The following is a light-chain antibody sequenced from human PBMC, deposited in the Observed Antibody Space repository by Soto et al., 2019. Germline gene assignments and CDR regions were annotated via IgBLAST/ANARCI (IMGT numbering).Light chain of an antibody. V-gene: IGKV3-15*01. CDR3: QQYNNWPPWT. CDR2: GAS. J-gene: IGKJ1*01. Sequence: EIVMTQSPATLSVSPGERATLSSRASQSVSSNLAWYQQKPGQAPRLLIYGASTSATGIPARFSGSGSGTEFTLTISSLQSEDFAVYYCQQYNNWPPWTFGQGTKVDIK. CDR1: QSVSSN.